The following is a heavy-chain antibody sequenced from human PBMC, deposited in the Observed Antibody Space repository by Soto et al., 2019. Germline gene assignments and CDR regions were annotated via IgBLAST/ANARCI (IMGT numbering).Heavy chain of an antibody. Sequence: GGSLRLSCAASGFTFSSYSMNWVRQAPGKGLEWVSYISSSSSTIYYADSVKGRFTISRDNAKNSLYLQMNSLRAEDTAVYYCATVFHLSRSWDGTTFDIWGQGTMVNVS. CDR2: ISSSSSTI. V-gene: IGHV3-48*01. J-gene: IGHJ3*02. CDR1: GFTFSSYS. D-gene: IGHD6-13*01. CDR3: ATVFHLSRSWDGTTFDI.